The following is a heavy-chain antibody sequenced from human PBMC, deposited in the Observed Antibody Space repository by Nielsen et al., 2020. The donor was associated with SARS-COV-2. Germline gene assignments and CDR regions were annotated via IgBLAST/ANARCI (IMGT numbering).Heavy chain of an antibody. V-gene: IGHV3-30*18. CDR1: GFTFSSYG. CDR3: AKNPADYGDYGRANYYCYYYMDV. CDR2: ISYDGSNK. Sequence: GGSLRLSCAASGFTFSSYGMHWVRQAPGKGLEWVAVISYDGSNKYYADSVKGRFTISRDNSKNTLYLQMNSLRAEDTAVYYCAKNPADYGDYGRANYYCYYYMDVWGKGTTVTVSS. J-gene: IGHJ6*03. D-gene: IGHD4-17*01.